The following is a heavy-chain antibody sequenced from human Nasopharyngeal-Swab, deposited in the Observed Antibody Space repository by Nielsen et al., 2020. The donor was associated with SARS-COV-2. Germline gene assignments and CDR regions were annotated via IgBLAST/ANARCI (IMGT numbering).Heavy chain of an antibody. CDR2: ISTTTATI. D-gene: IGHD5-12*01. CDR1: GLGFSNYE. CDR3: AREVPYSGHDDAFDI. V-gene: IGHV3-48*03. J-gene: IGHJ3*02. Sequence: GGSLRLSCAASGLGFSNYEMNWVRQAPGKELEWISYISTTTATIYYADSVKGRFTISRDNAKNSLYLQMNSLRAEDTAVYYCAREVPYSGHDDAFDIWGQGTMVTVSA.